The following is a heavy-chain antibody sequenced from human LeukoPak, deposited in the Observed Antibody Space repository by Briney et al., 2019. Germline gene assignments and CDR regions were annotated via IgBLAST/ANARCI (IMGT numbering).Heavy chain of an antibody. CDR1: GYTFTGYY. Sequence: ASVKVSCKASGYTFTGYYMHWVRQAPGQGLEWMGWINPNSGGTNYAQKFQGRVTMTRDTSISTAYMELSRLRSDDTAVYYCARVAGSRYFDWLFYFDYWGQGTLVTVSS. V-gene: IGHV1-2*02. CDR2: INPNSGGT. CDR3: ARVAGSRYFDWLFYFDY. D-gene: IGHD3-9*01. J-gene: IGHJ4*02.